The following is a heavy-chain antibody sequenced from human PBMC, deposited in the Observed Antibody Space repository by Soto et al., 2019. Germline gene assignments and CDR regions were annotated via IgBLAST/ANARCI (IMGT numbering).Heavy chain of an antibody. CDR3: ASRRGYSSGYVDY. J-gene: IGHJ4*02. CDR2: ITGSGSYI. CDR1: GFTFNDYT. Sequence: GGSLRLSCVASGFTFNDYTMKWVRQAPGKGLEWVSSITGSGSYIYYADSMKGRFTISRDNAKNSLYLQMNSLRAEDTAVYYSASRRGYSSGYVDYWGQGTLVTVSS. D-gene: IGHD5-18*01. V-gene: IGHV3-21*01.